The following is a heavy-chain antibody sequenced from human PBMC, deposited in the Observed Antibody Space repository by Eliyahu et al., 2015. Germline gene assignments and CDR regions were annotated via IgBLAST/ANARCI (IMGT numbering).Heavy chain of an antibody. Sequence: EVQLVESGGGLVQPGGSLRLSCAASGFPFXSYNXNWVRQAPGKGLEWVSYXSSRSSTIYYADSVKGRFTISRDNAKNSLYLQMNSLRAEDTAVYYCARDTRVVIIHYGMDVWGQGTTVTVSS. CDR3: ARDTRVVIIHYGMDV. V-gene: IGHV3-48*01. CDR1: GFPFXSYN. J-gene: IGHJ6*02. D-gene: IGHD3-3*01. CDR2: XSSRSSTI.